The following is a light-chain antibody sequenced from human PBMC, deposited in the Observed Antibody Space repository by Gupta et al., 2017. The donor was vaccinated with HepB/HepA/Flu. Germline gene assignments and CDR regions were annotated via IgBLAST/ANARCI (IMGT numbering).Light chain of an antibody. CDR2: DVT. J-gene: IGLJ2*01. CDR3: CADAGCAAMI. CDR1: SSDIGTYKF. V-gene: IGLV2-23*02. Sequence: QSALPQPASVSGSPGQSITISCTGTSSDIGTYKFVSWYQRHPGKAPNLIIYDVTKRPSGVSDRFSGSRSGNTASLTISGLQSEDEATYFCCADAGCAAMIFGGGTMLTVL.